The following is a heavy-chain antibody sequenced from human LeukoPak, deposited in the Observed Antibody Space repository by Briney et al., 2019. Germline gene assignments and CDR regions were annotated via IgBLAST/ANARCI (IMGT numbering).Heavy chain of an antibody. CDR1: GGPFRSYV. D-gene: IGHD2-15*01. J-gene: IGHJ4*02. V-gene: IGHV1-69*13. Sequence: ASVKVSCKASGGPFRSYVFSWVRQAPGQGLEWMGGIIPMFGTTSYAQHFQGRLTITADESTGTAYMELSSLTSDDTAVYFCARDKGYCSGRACYMFHNWGQGTLVTVSS. CDR2: IIPMFGTT. CDR3: ARDKGYCSGRACYMFHN.